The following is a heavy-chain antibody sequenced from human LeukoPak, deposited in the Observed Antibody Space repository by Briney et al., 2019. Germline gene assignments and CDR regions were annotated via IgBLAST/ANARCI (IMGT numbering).Heavy chain of an antibody. V-gene: IGHV3-66*01. CDR1: GFTVSANY. CDR2: IYTGGHT. J-gene: IGHJ4*02. Sequence: GGSLRLSCAASGFTVSANYMSWVRQAPGKGLEWVSVIYTGGHTYYADSVKGRFTISRDNSNNTVYLQMNSLRAEDTAVYYCANNYYDSKGSFDYWGQGTLVTVSS. CDR3: ANNYYDSKGSFDY. D-gene: IGHD3-22*01.